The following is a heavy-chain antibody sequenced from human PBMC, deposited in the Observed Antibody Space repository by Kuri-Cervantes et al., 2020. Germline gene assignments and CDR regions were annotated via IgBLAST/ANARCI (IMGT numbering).Heavy chain of an antibody. D-gene: IGHD2-8*01. CDR3: AKALMVYASIDY. CDR1: GCTFSSYA. Sequence: GESLKISCAASGCTFSSYAMSWVRQAPGKGLEWVSAISGSGGSTYYADSVKGRFTISRDNSKNTLYLQMNSLRAEDTAVYYCAKALMVYASIDYWGQGTLVTVSS. J-gene: IGHJ4*02. CDR2: ISGSGGST. V-gene: IGHV3-23*01.